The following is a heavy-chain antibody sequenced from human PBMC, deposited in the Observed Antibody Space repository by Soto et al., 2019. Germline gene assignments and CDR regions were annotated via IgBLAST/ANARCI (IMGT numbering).Heavy chain of an antibody. CDR3: AKDWCMRISCYRVDY. V-gene: IGHV3-23*01. D-gene: IGHD2-15*01. CDR2: ISGVGGTT. J-gene: IGHJ4*02. Sequence: EVQLLESGGGLVQRGGSLRLSCAASGFTFNNYAMSWVRQVPGKGLEWVSGISGVGGTTFYAASVEGRFNISRDNSKNTAYLQMDSLGAEDTAVYYCAKDWCMRISCYRVDYWGQGTLVTVSS. CDR1: GFTFNNYA.